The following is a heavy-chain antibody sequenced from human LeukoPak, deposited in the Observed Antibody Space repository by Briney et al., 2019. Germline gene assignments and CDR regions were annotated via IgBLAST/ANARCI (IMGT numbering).Heavy chain of an antibody. CDR1: GFIFSSYS. CDR2: ISSSGSTI. V-gene: IGHV3-48*04. J-gene: IGHJ6*04. CDR3: AELGITMIGGV. D-gene: IGHD3-10*02. Sequence: GGSLRLSCAVSGFIFSSYSMNWVRQAPGKGLEWVSYISSSGSTIYYADSVKGRFTISRDNAKNSLYLQMNSLRAEDTAVYYCAELGITMIGGVWGKGTTVTISS.